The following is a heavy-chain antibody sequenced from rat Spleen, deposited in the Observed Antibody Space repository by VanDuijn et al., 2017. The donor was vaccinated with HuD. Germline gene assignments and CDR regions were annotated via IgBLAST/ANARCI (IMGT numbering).Heavy chain of an antibody. Sequence: EVQMVESGGGLVQPGRSLKLSCVASGFTFNNYWMTWIRQAPGKGLEWVASITSTGGGTFYVDSVKGRFTISRDDAKSTLYLQMNSLMSEDTATYYCARKKADYSSFFDYWGQGVMVTVSS. CDR1: GFTFNNYW. CDR2: ITSTGGGT. CDR3: ARKKADYSSFFDY. D-gene: IGHD1-8*01. V-gene: IGHV5-31*01. J-gene: IGHJ2*01.